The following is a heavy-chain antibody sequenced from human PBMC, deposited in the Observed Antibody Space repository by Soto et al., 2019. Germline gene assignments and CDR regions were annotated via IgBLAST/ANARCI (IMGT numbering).Heavy chain of an antibody. V-gene: IGHV3-30*18. CDR2: ISYDGSNK. D-gene: IGHD5-18*01. CDR3: AKGLQGLDI. J-gene: IGHJ3*02. CDR1: GFTFSSYG. Sequence: QVQLVESGGGVVQPGRSLRLSCAASGFTFSSYGMHWVRQAPGKGLEWVAVISYDGSNKYYADSVKGRVTISRDNSKNTLYLQMNSLRAEDTAVYYCAKGLQGLDIWGQGTMVTVSS.